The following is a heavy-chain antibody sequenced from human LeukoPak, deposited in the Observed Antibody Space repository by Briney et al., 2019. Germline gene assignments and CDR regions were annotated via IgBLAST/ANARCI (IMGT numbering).Heavy chain of an antibody. D-gene: IGHD2/OR15-2a*01. CDR2: ISGSGGST. CDR1: GFTFDDSG. CDR3: AKDLERVYNRDDAFDI. J-gene: IGHJ3*02. V-gene: IGHV3-23*01. Sequence: GGSLRLSCAASGFTFDDSGMSWVRQAPGKGLEWVSAISGSGGSTYYADSVKGRFTISRDNSKNTLYLQMNSLRAEDTAVYYCAKDLERVYNRDDAFDIWGQGTMVTVSS.